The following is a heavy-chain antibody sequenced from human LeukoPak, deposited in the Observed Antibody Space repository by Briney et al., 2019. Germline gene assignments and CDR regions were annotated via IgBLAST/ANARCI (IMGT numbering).Heavy chain of an antibody. D-gene: IGHD4-23*01. CDR1: GYTFTSYY. CDR3: ARLGPHYGGNPDNWFDP. CDR2: INPSGGST. Sequence: ASVKVSCKASGYTFTSYYMHWVRQAPGQGLEWMGIINPSGGSTSYAQKFQGRVTMTRDTSTSTVYMELSSLRSEDTAVYYCARLGPHYGGNPDNWFDPWGQGTLVTVSS. J-gene: IGHJ5*02. V-gene: IGHV1-46*01.